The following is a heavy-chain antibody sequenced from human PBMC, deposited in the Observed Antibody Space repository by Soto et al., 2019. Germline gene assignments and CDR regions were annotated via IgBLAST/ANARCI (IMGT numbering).Heavy chain of an antibody. V-gene: IGHV1-18*01. CDR1: GYTFTSYG. Sequence: ASVKVSCKASGYTFTSYGISWVRQAPGQGLEWMGWISGHNGNTYYAQKFQGRVTMTTDTSTTTAYMELRSLRSDDTAVYYCARDLYYYDSSNYFDTFDIWGQGTMVTVSS. CDR2: ISGHNGNT. CDR3: ARDLYYYDSSNYFDTFDI. D-gene: IGHD3-22*01. J-gene: IGHJ3*02.